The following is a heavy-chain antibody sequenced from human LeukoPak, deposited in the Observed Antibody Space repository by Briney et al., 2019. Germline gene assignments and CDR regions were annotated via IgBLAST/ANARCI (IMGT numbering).Heavy chain of an antibody. V-gene: IGHV1-2*02. CDR2: INPNSGGT. Sequence: GASVKVSCKASGYTFTVYYMHWVRQAPGQGLEWMGWINPNSGGTNYAQKFQGRVTMTRDTSISTAYMELSRLRSDDTAVYYCARDFYYGSGSIDYWGQGTLVTVSS. J-gene: IGHJ4*02. CDR3: ARDFYYGSGSIDY. CDR1: GYTFTVYY. D-gene: IGHD3-10*01.